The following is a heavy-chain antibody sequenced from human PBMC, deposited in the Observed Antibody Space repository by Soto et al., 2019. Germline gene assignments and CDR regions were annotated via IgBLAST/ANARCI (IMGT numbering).Heavy chain of an antibody. J-gene: IGHJ6*03. CDR2: ISAYNGNT. Sequence: ASVKVSCKASGYTFTSYGISWVRQAPGQGLEWMGWISAYNGNTNYAQKLQGRVTMTTDTSTSTAYMELRSLRSDDTAVYYCARDLLVARPSIYMDVWGKGTTVTVSS. CDR3: ARDLLVARPSIYMDV. CDR1: GYTFTSYG. D-gene: IGHD6-6*01. V-gene: IGHV1-18*01.